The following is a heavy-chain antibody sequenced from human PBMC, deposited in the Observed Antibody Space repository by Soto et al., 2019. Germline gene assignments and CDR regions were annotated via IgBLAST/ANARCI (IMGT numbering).Heavy chain of an antibody. D-gene: IGHD3-10*01. CDR2: MNGAATST. V-gene: IGHV3-23*05. Sequence: QLSESGGGLLQPGGSLTLSCAASGFTLTTYAMTWVRQPPGKGLEWVSSMNGAATSTFYADSVKGRCTTSRDNSNNTLYLEMNTLRPEDTAVYYCARGGADHYNYGMDVGGQGTTVIVSS. CDR1: GFTLTTYA. J-gene: IGHJ6*02. CDR3: ARGGADHYNYGMDV.